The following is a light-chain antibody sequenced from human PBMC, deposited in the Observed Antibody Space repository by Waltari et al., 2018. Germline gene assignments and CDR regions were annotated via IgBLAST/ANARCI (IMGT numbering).Light chain of an antibody. CDR1: QSVSST. CDR2: GAS. Sequence: EIVMTQSPATLSVSLGERATLSCRASQSVSSTLAWYQQRPGQAPRLLTYGASTRATGVPARFSGSGSGTEFTLTISSLQSEDFAIYYCQQYYNWLWTFGQGTKVEIK. V-gene: IGKV3-15*01. J-gene: IGKJ1*01. CDR3: QQYYNWLWT.